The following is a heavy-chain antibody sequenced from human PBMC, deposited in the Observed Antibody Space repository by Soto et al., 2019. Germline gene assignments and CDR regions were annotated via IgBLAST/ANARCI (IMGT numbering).Heavy chain of an antibody. CDR2: IWHEGNNK. D-gene: IGHD1-26*01. Sequence: QVQLVESGGGVVQPGRSLRLSCAASGFTFSNYGMHWVRQAPGKGLEWVAIIWHEGNNKYYADSVRGRFTISRDNSKNRLYLQMNSLRAEDTAVYYCASDLVGASDSYGLDVWAQVTPVTVSS. J-gene: IGHJ6*02. CDR1: GFTFSNYG. CDR3: ASDLVGASDSYGLDV. V-gene: IGHV3-33*01.